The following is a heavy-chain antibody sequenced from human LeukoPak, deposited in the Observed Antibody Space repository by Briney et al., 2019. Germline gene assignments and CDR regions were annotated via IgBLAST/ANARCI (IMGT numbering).Heavy chain of an antibody. D-gene: IGHD6-6*01. CDR2: IWYDGSNK. CDR3: AKDIYSSSSLFDY. J-gene: IGHJ4*02. V-gene: IGHV3-33*06. CDR1: GFTFSSYG. Sequence: GRSLRLSCAASGFTFSSYGMHWVRQAPGKGLEWVAVIWYDGSNKYYADSVKGRFTISRDNSRKTLYLQMNSLRGEDTAVYYCAKDIYSSSSLFDYWGQGTLVTVSS.